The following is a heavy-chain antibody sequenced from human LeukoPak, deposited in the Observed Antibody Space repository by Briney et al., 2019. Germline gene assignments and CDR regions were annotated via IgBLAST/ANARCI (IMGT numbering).Heavy chain of an antibody. V-gene: IGHV5-51*01. CDR3: TRLFSDFGGTIAVFDI. J-gene: IGHJ3*02. D-gene: IGHD3-16*02. CDR1: GYRFTGNW. CDR2: IYPLDSDT. Sequence: GESLKISCKGSGYRFTGNWIGWVRQMPGKGLEWMGIIYPLDSDTRYNPSLQGQVTISVDKSVDTAYLQWSSLQASDTAMYYCTRLFSDFGGTIAVFDIWGQGTMLTVSS.